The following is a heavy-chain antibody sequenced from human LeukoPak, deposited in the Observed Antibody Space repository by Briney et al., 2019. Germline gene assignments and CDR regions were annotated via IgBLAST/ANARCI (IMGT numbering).Heavy chain of an antibody. CDR2: IYYSGST. V-gene: IGHV4-39*07. CDR1: GGSISSSSYY. Sequence: PSETLSLTCTVSGGSISSSSYYWGWIRQPPGKGLEWIGSIYYSGSTYYNPSLKSRVTISVDTSKNQFSLKLSSVNAADTAVYYCAREYPEEDAFDIWGQGTMVTVSS. CDR3: AREYPEEDAFDI. D-gene: IGHD2-2*01. J-gene: IGHJ3*02.